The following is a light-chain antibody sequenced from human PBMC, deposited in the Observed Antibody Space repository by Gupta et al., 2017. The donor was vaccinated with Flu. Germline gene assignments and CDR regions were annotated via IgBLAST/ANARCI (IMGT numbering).Light chain of an antibody. J-gene: IGKJ1*01. CDR3: QQYYIYST. CDR1: RSISSW. Sequence: DIQMTQSPSTVYASVGDTVTITCRASRSISSWLAWYQQKPGSAPKLLIHEASVSESGVPSRFSGSGSGTEFTLTISSRHSDDFATYYCQQYYIYSTFGLGTKVELK. V-gene: IGKV1-5*03. CDR2: EAS.